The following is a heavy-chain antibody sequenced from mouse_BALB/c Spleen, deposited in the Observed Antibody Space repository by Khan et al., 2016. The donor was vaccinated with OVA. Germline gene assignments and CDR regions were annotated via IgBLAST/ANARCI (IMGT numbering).Heavy chain of an antibody. CDR3: ARDYWFVY. CDR1: GFTFSNYA. Sequence: EVELVESGGGLVKPGGSLKVSCAASGFTFSNYAMSWVRQPPEKRLEWVASISSGGSTYYPDSVKGRFTISRDNARNILYLQMSSLRSEDTAMYYCARDYWFVYWGQGTLVTVSA. J-gene: IGHJ3*01. V-gene: IGHV5-6-5*01. CDR2: ISSGGST.